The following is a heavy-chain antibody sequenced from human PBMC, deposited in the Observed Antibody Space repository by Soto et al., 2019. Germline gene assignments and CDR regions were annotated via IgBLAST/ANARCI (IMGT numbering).Heavy chain of an antibody. J-gene: IGHJ4*02. Sequence: GGSLRLSCAASGFTFNNYAMNWVRQAPGKGLEWVATISGTGGSTYYADSVKGRFTISRDNSKNTLYLQMNSLRVEDTAVYYCAKDRLGGNFYYWAQRAQVTVSA. CDR2: ISGTGGST. CDR1: GFTFNNYA. V-gene: IGHV3-23*01. CDR3: AKDRLGGNFYY.